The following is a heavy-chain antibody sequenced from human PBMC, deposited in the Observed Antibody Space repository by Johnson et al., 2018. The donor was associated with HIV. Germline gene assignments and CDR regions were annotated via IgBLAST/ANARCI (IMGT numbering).Heavy chain of an antibody. CDR1: RFTFSSYA. Sequence: QVQLVESGGGVVQPGRSLRLSCAASRFTFSSYAIHWVRQAPGKGLEWVSVIYSGGGAYYTDSVKGRFTISRDNSKNTLYLQMNSLRAEDTAVYYCAKDSEVSGYQPDAFDIWGQGTMVTVSS. V-gene: IGHV3-NL1*01. D-gene: IGHD3-3*01. CDR3: AKDSEVSGYQPDAFDI. CDR2: IYSGGGA. J-gene: IGHJ3*02.